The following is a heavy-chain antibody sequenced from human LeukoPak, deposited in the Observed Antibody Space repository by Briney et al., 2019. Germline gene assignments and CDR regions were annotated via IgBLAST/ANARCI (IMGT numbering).Heavy chain of an antibody. V-gene: IGHV1-2*02. J-gene: IGHJ4*02. Sequence: ASVKVSCKASGYTFTGYYMHWVRQAPGQGLEWMGWISPNSGGTNYAQKFQGRVTMTRDTSISTAYMELSRLRSDDTAVYYCARARRIAVAVYDYWGQGTLVTVSS. D-gene: IGHD6-19*01. CDR1: GYTFTGYY. CDR3: ARARRIAVAVYDY. CDR2: ISPNSGGT.